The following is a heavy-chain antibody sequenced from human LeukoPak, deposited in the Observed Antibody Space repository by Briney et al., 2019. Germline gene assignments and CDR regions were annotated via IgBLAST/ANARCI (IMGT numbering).Heavy chain of an antibody. CDR3: ARGTFDIVVVPAAIRGEGAFDI. D-gene: IGHD2-2*02. Sequence: SETLSLTCTVSGGSISSGSYYWSWIRQPAGKGLEWIGRIYTSGGTNYNPSLKSRVTISVDTSKNQFSLKLSSVTAADTAVYYCARGTFDIVVVPAAIRGEGAFDIWGQGTMVTVSS. CDR2: IYTSGGT. CDR1: GGSISSGSYY. J-gene: IGHJ3*02. V-gene: IGHV4-61*02.